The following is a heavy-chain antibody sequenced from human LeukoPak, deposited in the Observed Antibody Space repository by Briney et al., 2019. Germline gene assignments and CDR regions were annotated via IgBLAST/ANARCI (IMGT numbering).Heavy chain of an antibody. CDR1: GFTFSINT. CDR3: AKDHPWIQLWLTH. Sequence: GGSLRLSCAVSGFTFSINTMTWVRQAPGKGLEWVSYISDSSATIYYADSVKGRFTISRDNSKNTLYLQMNSLRAEDTAVYYCAKDHPWIQLWLTHWGQGTLVTVSS. CDR2: ISDSSATI. J-gene: IGHJ4*02. D-gene: IGHD5-18*01. V-gene: IGHV3-23*01.